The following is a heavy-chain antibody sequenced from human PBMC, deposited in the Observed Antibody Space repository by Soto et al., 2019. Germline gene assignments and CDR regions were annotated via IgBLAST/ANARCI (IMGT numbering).Heavy chain of an antibody. Sequence: EVQLVESGGGLVQPGGALKLSCAASGFTFSGSAIHWVRQASGKGLEWVGRIRSKPNSYATAYSASVKGRFTISRDDSRYRACLQVNGLPPEDTAVHYYAGLKSDVAVTPSFEFWGQGTLVTVSS. J-gene: IGHJ4*02. CDR1: GFTFSGSA. CDR3: AGLKSDVAVTPSFEF. CDR2: IRSKPNSYAT. D-gene: IGHD4-17*01. V-gene: IGHV3-73*02.